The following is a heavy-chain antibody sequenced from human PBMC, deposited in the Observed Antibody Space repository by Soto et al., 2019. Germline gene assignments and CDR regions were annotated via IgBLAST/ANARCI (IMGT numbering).Heavy chain of an antibody. Sequence: EVQLVESGGGLVQPGRYLRLSCAASGFTFDDYAMHWVRQAPGKGLEWVSGISWNSGSIGYADYVKGRFTISRDNAKNSLYLQMNSLRAEDTALYYCAKARGYGDPFDYWGQGTLVTVSS. CDR1: GFTFDDYA. V-gene: IGHV3-9*01. CDR3: AKARGYGDPFDY. D-gene: IGHD4-17*01. CDR2: ISWNSGSI. J-gene: IGHJ4*02.